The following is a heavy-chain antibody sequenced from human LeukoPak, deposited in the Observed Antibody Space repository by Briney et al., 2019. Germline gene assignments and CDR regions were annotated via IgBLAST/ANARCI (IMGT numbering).Heavy chain of an antibody. D-gene: IGHD2-21*02. V-gene: IGHV1-46*01. J-gene: IGHJ4*02. CDR1: GYTFTSYY. Sequence: ASVKVSCKASGYTFTSYYMHWVRQAPGQGLEWMGIINPSGGSTSYAQKFQGRVTMSRDTSTSTVYMELSSLRSGDTAVYYCARAYCGGDCYHRGIDYWGQGTLVTVSS. CDR2: INPSGGST. CDR3: ARAYCGGDCYHRGIDY.